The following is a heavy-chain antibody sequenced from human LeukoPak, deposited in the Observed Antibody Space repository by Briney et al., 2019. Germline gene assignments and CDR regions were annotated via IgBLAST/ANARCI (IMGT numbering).Heavy chain of an antibody. J-gene: IGHJ6*02. CDR2: ISAYNGNT. V-gene: IGHV1-18*01. CDR1: GYTFTSYG. Sequence: ASVKVSCKASGYTFTSYGISWVRQAPGQGLEWMGWISAYNGNTNYAQKLQGRVTMTTDTSTSTAYMELRSLRSDDTAVYYCAREPWGAKGAAWGMDVWGQGTTVTVSS. CDR3: AREPWGAKGAAWGMDV. D-gene: IGHD1-26*01.